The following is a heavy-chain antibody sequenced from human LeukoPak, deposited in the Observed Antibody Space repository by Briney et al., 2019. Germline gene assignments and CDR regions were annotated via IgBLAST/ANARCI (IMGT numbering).Heavy chain of an antibody. CDR1: GFTFSAYG. Sequence: GGCLRLSCAASGFTFSAYGMNWVRQAPGKGLEWLAPIGSVGSNKYFADSVKGRFTISRDNSKNTLYLQMNSLRAEDTAVYFCAGGYSYGDYWGQGTLVTVSS. CDR2: IGSVGSNK. D-gene: IGHD5-18*01. CDR3: AGGYSYGDY. J-gene: IGHJ4*02. V-gene: IGHV3-30*02.